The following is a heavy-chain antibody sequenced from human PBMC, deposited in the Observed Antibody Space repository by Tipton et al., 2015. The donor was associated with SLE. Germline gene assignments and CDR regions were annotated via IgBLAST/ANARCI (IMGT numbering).Heavy chain of an antibody. V-gene: IGHV4-61*02. J-gene: IGHJ6*03. CDR1: GGSISSGSYY. CDR3: ARAIAYQQLAPMDV. Sequence: TLSLTCTVSGGSISSGSYYWSWIRQPAGKGLEWIGRIYTSGSTNYNPSLKSRVTISVDTPKNQFSLKLSSVTAADTAVHYCARAIAYQQLAPMDVWGKGTTVTVSS. CDR2: IYTSGST. D-gene: IGHD6-13*01.